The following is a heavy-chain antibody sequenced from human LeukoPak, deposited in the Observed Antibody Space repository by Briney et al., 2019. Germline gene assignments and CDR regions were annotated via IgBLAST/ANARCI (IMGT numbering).Heavy chain of an antibody. CDR2: IYYSGST. V-gene: IGHV4-39*01. CDR1: GGSISSISYY. CDR3: ARRYGNLSARFDY. D-gene: IGHD1-7*01. Sequence: SDTLSLTCTVSGGSISSISYYWGWIRQPPGKGLEWIGSIYYSGSTYYNPSLKSRVTISVDTSKNQFSLKLSSVTAADTAVYYCARRYGNLSARFDYWGQGTLVTVSS. J-gene: IGHJ4*02.